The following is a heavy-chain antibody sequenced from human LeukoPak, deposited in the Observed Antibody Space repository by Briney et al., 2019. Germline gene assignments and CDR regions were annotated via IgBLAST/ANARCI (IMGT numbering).Heavy chain of an antibody. J-gene: IGHJ6*03. V-gene: IGHV3-30*04. CDR1: GFTFSRYS. D-gene: IGHD6-13*01. CDR2: ISYDGSNK. CDR3: AREGFASSWLYYYYYMDV. Sequence: GRSLRLSCAASGFTFSRYSIHWVRQAPGKGLEWVAVISYDGSNKYYADSVRGRFTISRDNSKNGLYLQMNRLRPDDTAIYYCAREGFASSWLYYYYYMDVWGKGTTVTVSS.